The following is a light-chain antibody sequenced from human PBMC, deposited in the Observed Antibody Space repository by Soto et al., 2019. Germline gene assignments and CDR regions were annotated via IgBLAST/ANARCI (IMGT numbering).Light chain of an antibody. Sequence: DIQMTQSPSSVSASVGDRVSITCRASQGISNWLAWYQQKPGRAPKLLIYTGSSLQSGVPSSVSGTGSETDFTLTISSLQPEDVATYYCQQANSFPITFGGGSKVEIK. CDR3: QQANSFPIT. CDR1: QGISNW. CDR2: TGS. V-gene: IGKV1-12*01. J-gene: IGKJ4*01.